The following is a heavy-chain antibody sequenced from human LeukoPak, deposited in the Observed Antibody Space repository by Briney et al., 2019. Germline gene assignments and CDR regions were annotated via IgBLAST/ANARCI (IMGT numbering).Heavy chain of an antibody. D-gene: IGHD3-22*01. J-gene: IGHJ4*02. V-gene: IGHV3-15*01. Sequence: GGSLRLSCAASGFTFSNAWMSWVRQAPGKGLEWVGRIKSKTDGGTTDYAAPVKGRFTISRDDSKNTLYLQMNSLKTEDTAVYYCTTDSASYDILALPDYWGQGTLVTVSS. CDR3: TTDSASYDILALPDY. CDR1: GFTFSNAW. CDR2: IKSKTDGGTT.